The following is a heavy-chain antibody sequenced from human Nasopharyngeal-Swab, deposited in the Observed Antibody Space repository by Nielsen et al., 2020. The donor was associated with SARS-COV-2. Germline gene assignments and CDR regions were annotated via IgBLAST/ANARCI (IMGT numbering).Heavy chain of an antibody. D-gene: IGHD3-10*01. CDR2: VNPSDGST. CDR1: GYTFTNYF. J-gene: IGHJ4*02. Sequence: ASVKVSCKASGYTFTNYFIHWVRQAPGQGLEWMGIVNPSDGSTTYAQNFEGRVTMTWDTSTSTVYMELSRLRSEDTAIYYCAGSNYGSGSYYFDYWGQGTLVTVSS. V-gene: IGHV1-46*01. CDR3: AGSNYGSGSYYFDY.